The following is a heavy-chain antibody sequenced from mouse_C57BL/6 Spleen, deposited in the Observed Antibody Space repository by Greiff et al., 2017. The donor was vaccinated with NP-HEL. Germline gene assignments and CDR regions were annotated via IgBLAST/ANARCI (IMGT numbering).Heavy chain of an antibody. V-gene: IGHV1-9*01. CDR1: GYTFTGYW. CDR3: AVITTVVAAGGNYCDD. CDR2: ILPGSGST. J-gene: IGHJ2*01. Sequence: VQLQQSGAELMKPGASVKLSCKATGYTFTGYWIEWVKQRPGHGLEWIGEILPGSGSTNYNEKFKGKATFTADTSSNTAYMQLSSLTTEDSALSYSAVITTVVAAGGNYCDDWGQGTTLTVSS. D-gene: IGHD1-1*01.